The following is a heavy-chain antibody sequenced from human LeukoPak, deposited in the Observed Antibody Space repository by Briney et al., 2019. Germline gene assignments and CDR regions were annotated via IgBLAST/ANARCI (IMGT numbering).Heavy chain of an antibody. D-gene: IGHD1-26*01. Sequence: SETLSLTCTVSGGSISSYYWSWIRQPPGKGLEWIGYIYYSGSTNYNPSLKGRITISVDTSKNQFSLKLSSVTAADTAVYYCARETPTYSGSYGFQHWGQGTLVTVSS. V-gene: IGHV4-59*12. J-gene: IGHJ1*01. CDR1: GGSISSYY. CDR2: IYYSGST. CDR3: ARETPTYSGSYGFQH.